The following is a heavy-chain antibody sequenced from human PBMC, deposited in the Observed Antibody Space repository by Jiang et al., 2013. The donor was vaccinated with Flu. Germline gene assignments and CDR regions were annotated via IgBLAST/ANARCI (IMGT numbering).Heavy chain of an antibody. CDR3: ARTPGGGGAYYYGSGSKYYFDY. Sequence: LLKPSETLSLTCTVSGYSISSGYYWGWIRQPPGKGLEWIGSIYHSGSTYYNPSLKSRVTISVDTSKNQFSLKLSSVTAADTAVYYCARTPGGGGAYYYGSGSKYYFDYWGQGTLVTVSS. D-gene: IGHD3-10*01. CDR2: IYHSGST. J-gene: IGHJ4*02. V-gene: IGHV4-38-2*02. CDR1: GYSISSGYY.